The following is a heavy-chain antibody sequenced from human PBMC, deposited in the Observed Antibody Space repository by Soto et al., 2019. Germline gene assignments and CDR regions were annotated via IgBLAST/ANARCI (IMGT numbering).Heavy chain of an antibody. CDR3: ARVGSDSSGYAYYYYGMDV. V-gene: IGHV4-59*01. J-gene: IGHJ6*02. CDR1: GGSISSYY. CDR2: IYYSGST. D-gene: IGHD3-22*01. Sequence: WETLSLTCTVSGGSISSYYWSWIRQPPGKGLEWIGYIYYSGSTNYNPSLKSRVTISVDTSKNQFSLKLSSVTAADTAVYYCARVGSDSSGYAYYYYGMDVWGQGTTVTV.